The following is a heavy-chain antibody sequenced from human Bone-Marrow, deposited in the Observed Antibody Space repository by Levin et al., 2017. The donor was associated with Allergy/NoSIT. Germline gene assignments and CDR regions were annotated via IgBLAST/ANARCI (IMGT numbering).Heavy chain of an antibody. CDR1: GFTFSNAW. V-gene: IGHV3-15*01. J-gene: IGHJ4*02. CDR3: TTDTSLQYYYDSSGYYAY. Sequence: GESLKISCAASGFTFSNAWMSWVRQAPGKGLEWVGRIKSKTDGGTTDYAAPVKGRFTISRDDSKNTLYLQMNSLKTEDTAVYYCTTDTSLQYYYDSSGYYAYWGQGTLVTVSS. D-gene: IGHD3-22*01. CDR2: IKSKTDGGTT.